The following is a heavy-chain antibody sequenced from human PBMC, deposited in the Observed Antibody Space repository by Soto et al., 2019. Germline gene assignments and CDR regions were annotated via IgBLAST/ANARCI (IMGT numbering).Heavy chain of an antibody. CDR2: IWYDGSNK. V-gene: IGHV3-33*01. CDR3: GPGTLDY. J-gene: IGHJ4*02. D-gene: IGHD1-7*01. Sequence: PGGSLTLSCAAYGFMFSSHGMHWIRQAPGKGLEWVAVIWYDGSNKYYADSVKGRFTISRDNSKNTLYLQMNSLRVEDTAVYYCGPGTLDYWGKGTLVTVSS. CDR1: GFMFSSHG.